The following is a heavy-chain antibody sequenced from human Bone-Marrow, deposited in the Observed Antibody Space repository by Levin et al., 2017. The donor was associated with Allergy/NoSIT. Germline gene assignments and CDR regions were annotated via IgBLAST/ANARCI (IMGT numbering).Heavy chain of an antibody. CDR2: IWYDGSNK. Sequence: GGSLRLSCAASGFTFSSYGMHWVRQAPGKGLEWVAVIWYDGSNKYYADSVKGRFTISRDNSKNTLYLQMNSLRAEDTAVYYCARGAYYDFWSGYPWRAFDIWGQGTMVTVSS. CDR1: GFTFSSYG. D-gene: IGHD3-3*01. J-gene: IGHJ3*02. V-gene: IGHV3-33*01. CDR3: ARGAYYDFWSGYPWRAFDI.